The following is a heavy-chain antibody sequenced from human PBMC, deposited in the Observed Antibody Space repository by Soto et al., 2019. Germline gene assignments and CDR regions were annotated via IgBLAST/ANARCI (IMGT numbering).Heavy chain of an antibody. V-gene: IGHV3-30-3*01. J-gene: IGHJ5*02. D-gene: IGHD3-22*01. CDR3: APRGSYYYDSSGDNWFDP. CDR1: GFTFSSYA. Sequence: GGSLRLSCAASGFTFSSYAMHWVRQAPGKGLEWVAVISYDGSNKYYADSVKGRFTISRDNSKNTLYLQMNSLRAEDTAVYYCAPRGSYYYDSSGDNWFDPWGQGTLVTVSS. CDR2: ISYDGSNK.